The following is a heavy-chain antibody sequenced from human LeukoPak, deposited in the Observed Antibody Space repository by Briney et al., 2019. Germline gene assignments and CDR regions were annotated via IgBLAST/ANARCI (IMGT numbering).Heavy chain of an antibody. J-gene: IGHJ4*02. CDR1: GITFRNYA. CDR2: ISGAGGTT. D-gene: IGHD6-13*01. CDR3: AKDPSYIAAAGTFDY. Sequence: TGGSLRLSCAASGITFRNYAMSWVRQAPGKGLEWVSTISGAGGTTYSADSVKGRFTISRDNSKNTLYLQMNRLRAEDTALYFCAKDPSYIAAAGTFDYWGQGTLVTVSS. V-gene: IGHV3-23*01.